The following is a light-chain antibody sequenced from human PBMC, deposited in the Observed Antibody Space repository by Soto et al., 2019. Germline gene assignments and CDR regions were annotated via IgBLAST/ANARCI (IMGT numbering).Light chain of an antibody. CDR2: AAS. V-gene: IGKV1-8*01. CDR1: QGISSY. CDR3: QQYYSYPFP. Sequence: AIRMTQSPSSLSASTGDRVTITCRASQGISSYLAWYQQKPGKAPKLLIYAASTLQSGVPSRFSGSGSGTDFTLTISCLQSEDFATYYCQQYYSYPFPFGPGTKVDI. J-gene: IGKJ3*01.